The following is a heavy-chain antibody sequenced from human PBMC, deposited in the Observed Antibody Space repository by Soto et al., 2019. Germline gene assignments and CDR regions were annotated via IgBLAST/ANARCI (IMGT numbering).Heavy chain of an antibody. CDR2: ISSSGSTI. CDR3: ARAGYRSVDY. V-gene: IGHV3-48*02. Sequence: EVQLVESGGGLVQPGGSLRLSCAAPGSTFSSFSLNWVRQAPGKGLEWVSYISSSGSTIYYADSVRGRFTISRDNAKNSLYLQMNSLRDEDTAVYYCARAGYRSVDYWGQGTLVTVSS. J-gene: IGHJ4*02. D-gene: IGHD3-3*01. CDR1: GSTFSSFS.